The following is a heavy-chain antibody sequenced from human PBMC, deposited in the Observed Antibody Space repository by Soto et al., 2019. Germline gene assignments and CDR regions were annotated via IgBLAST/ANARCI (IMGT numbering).Heavy chain of an antibody. J-gene: IGHJ6*02. CDR2: IYYSGST. V-gene: IGHV4-31*03. CDR3: ARDSGYYPYGMDV. Sequence: SETLSLTCTVSGGSISSGGYYWGWIRQHPGKGLEWIGYIYYSGSTYYNPSLKSRVTISVDTSKNQFSLKLSSVTAADTAVYYCARDSGYYPYGMDVWGQGTTVTVSS. CDR1: GGSISSGGYY. D-gene: IGHD3-22*01.